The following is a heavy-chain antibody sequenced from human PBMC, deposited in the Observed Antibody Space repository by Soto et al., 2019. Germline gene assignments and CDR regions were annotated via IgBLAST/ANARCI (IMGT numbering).Heavy chain of an antibody. CDR2: IIPIFGTA. D-gene: IGHD3-22*01. Sequence: SVKVSCKASGGTFSSYAISWVRQAPGQGLEWMGGIIPIFGTANYAQKFQGRVTITADESTSTAYMELSSLRSEDTAVYYCAIGRVITTIYYYYGMDVWGQGTTVTVSS. CDR3: AIGRVITTIYYYYGMDV. V-gene: IGHV1-69*13. CDR1: GGTFSSYA. J-gene: IGHJ6*02.